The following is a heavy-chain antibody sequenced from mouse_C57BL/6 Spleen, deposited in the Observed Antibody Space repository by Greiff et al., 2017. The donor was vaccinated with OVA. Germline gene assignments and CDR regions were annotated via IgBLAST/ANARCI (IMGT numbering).Heavy chain of an antibody. CDR1: GYTFTDYY. J-gene: IGHJ1*03. Sequence: EVQLHQSGPELVKPGASVKISCKASGYTFTDYYMNWVKQSHGKSLEWIGDINPNNGGTSYNQKFKGKATLTVDKSSSTAYMELRSLTSEDSAVYYCARGITTVVATPTGYFDVWGTGTTVTVSS. V-gene: IGHV1-26*01. CDR2: INPNNGGT. D-gene: IGHD1-1*01. CDR3: ARGITTVVATPTGYFDV.